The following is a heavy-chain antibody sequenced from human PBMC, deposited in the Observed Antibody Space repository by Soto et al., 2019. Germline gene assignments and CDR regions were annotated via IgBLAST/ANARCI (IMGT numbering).Heavy chain of an antibody. CDR3: ARDPHEGVYDY. J-gene: IGHJ4*02. D-gene: IGHD3-16*01. CDR1: GYTLTGYY. Sequence: ASVKVSCKASGYTLTGYYLHWIRQAPGQGLQWMGWMRPDSGGANYAQKFQGRVSMTRDTSTSTFYMELSRLASDDTAVYYCARDPHEGVYDYWGQGTQVTVSS. CDR2: MRPDSGGA. V-gene: IGHV1-2*02.